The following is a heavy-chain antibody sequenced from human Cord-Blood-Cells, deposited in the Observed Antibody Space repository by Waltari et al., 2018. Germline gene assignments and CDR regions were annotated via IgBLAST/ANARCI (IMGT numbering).Heavy chain of an antibody. CDR2: IYHSGST. J-gene: IGHJ3*02. CDR1: GYSISSGYY. V-gene: IGHV4-38-2*02. Sequence: QVQLQESGPGLVKPSETLSLTCTVSGYSISSGYYWGWIRQPPGKGLEWIGSIYHSGSTYYNPSLKSRVTISVDTSKNQFSLKLSSVTAADTAVYYCARSLWNFFAFGIWGQGTMVTVSS. D-gene: IGHD1-7*01. CDR3: ARSLWNFFAFGI.